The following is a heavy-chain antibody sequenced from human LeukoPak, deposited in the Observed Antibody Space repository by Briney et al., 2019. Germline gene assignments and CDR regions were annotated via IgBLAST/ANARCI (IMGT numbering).Heavy chain of an antibody. Sequence: SETLSLTCTVSGGSISSGGYYWSWIRQPPGKGLEWIGYIYHSGSTYYNPSLKSRVTISVDTSKNQFSLKLSSVTAADTAVYYCARDGRNSPGSTTRNSLRPDMDVWGKGTTVTVSS. CDR2: IYHSGST. V-gene: IGHV4-30-2*01. J-gene: IGHJ6*03. CDR3: ARDGRNSPGSTTRNSLRPDMDV. D-gene: IGHD4-11*01. CDR1: GGSISSGGYY.